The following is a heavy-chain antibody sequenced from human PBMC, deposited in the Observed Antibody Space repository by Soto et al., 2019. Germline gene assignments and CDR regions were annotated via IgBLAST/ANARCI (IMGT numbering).Heavy chain of an antibody. J-gene: IGHJ4*02. CDR3: TTIRPVAGSFDY. Sequence: EVQLVESGGGLVKPGGSLTISCAASGFSFNKAWMNWVRQAPGKGLEWVGRIKSKTDGETTDYAAPVKGRFSILRDDSRNTLHLQMDSLKTEDTAVYYCTTIRPVAGSFDYWGQGTLVTVSS. D-gene: IGHD6-19*01. CDR2: IKSKTDGETT. CDR1: GFSFNKAW. V-gene: IGHV3-15*07.